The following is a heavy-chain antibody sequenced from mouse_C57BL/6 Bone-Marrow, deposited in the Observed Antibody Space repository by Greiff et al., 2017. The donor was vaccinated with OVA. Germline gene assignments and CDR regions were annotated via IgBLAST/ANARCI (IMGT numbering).Heavy chain of an antibody. CDR2: ISYDGSN. J-gene: IGHJ3*01. Sequence: ESGPGLVKPSQSLSLTCSVTGYSITSGYYWNWIRQFLGNKLEWMGYISYDGSNNYNPSLKNRISITRDTSKNQFFLKLNSVTTEDTATYYCARRAWFAYWGQGTLVTVCA. CDR1: GYSITSGYY. CDR3: ARRAWFAY. V-gene: IGHV3-6*01.